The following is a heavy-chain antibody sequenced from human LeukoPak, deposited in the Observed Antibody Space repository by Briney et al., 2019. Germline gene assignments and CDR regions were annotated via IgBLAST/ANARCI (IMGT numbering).Heavy chain of an antibody. Sequence: SETLSLTRAVSGYSISRGYYWGWIRQPPGKGLEWIGSIYHSGTTSYNPSLKSRVTISVDTSKNQFSLKLSSVTAADTAVYYCARHSRGSKTDFDYWGQGTLVTVSS. CDR3: ARHSRGSKTDFDY. V-gene: IGHV4-38-2*01. CDR2: IYHSGTT. D-gene: IGHD1-14*01. J-gene: IGHJ4*02. CDR1: GYSISRGYY.